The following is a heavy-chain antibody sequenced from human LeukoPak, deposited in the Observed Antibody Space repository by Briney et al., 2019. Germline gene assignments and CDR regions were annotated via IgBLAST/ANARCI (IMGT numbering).Heavy chain of an antibody. D-gene: IGHD3-22*01. J-gene: IGHJ3*02. CDR3: ARLNRYYDSSADSSVHDAFDI. Sequence: SETLSLTCAAYGGSFSGYYWSWIRQPPGKGLEWIGEINHSGSTNYNPSLKSRVTISVDTSKNQFSLKLSSVTAADTAVYYCARLNRYYDSSADSSVHDAFDIWGQGTMVTVSS. CDR2: INHSGST. CDR1: GGSFSGYY. V-gene: IGHV4-34*01.